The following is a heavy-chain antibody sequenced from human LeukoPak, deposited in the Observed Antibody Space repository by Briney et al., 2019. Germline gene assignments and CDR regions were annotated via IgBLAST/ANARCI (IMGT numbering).Heavy chain of an antibody. Sequence: PGGSLRLSCAASGFIFSSYSMSWVRQAPGKGLEWVSVITGSGKNTYYADSVKGRFTISKDNSKNTVYLLMNDLRVDDTAVYYCAKAASSSWPSYQYGMDVWGQGTTVTVSS. J-gene: IGHJ6*02. D-gene: IGHD6-13*01. CDR3: AKAASSSWPSYQYGMDV. V-gene: IGHV3-23*01. CDR1: GFIFSSYS. CDR2: ITGSGKNT.